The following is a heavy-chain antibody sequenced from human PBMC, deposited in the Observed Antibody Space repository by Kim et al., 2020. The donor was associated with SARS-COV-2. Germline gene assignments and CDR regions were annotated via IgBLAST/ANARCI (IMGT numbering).Heavy chain of an antibody. CDR2: INQNGGEK. V-gene: IGHV3-7*01. CDR3: ASGSGWISDN. CDR1: GFTFSSHW. J-gene: IGHJ4*02. D-gene: IGHD6-19*01. Sequence: GGSLRLSCAASGFTFSSHWMNWVRQAPGKGLEWVANINQNGGEKNYVDSVKGRFTISRDNAKNSLYLQMNGLTVEDTAVYYCASGSGWISDNWGQGTLVTVSS.